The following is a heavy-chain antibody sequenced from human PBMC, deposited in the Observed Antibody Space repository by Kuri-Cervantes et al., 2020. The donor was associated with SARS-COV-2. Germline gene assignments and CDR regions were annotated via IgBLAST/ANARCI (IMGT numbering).Heavy chain of an antibody. D-gene: IGHD2-2*01. Sequence: SVKVSCKASGGTFSSYAISWVRQAPGQGLEWMGGIIPIFGTANYAQKFQGRVTITTDESTSTAYMELSSLRSEDTAVYYCARGREANQLPPGYWGQGTLVTVSS. CDR1: GGTFSSYA. J-gene: IGHJ4*02. CDR2: IIPIFGTA. V-gene: IGHV1-69*05. CDR3: ARGREANQLPPGY.